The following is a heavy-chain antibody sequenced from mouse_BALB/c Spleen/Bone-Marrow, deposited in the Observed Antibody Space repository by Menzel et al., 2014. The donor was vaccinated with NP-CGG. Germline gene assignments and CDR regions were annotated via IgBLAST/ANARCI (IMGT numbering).Heavy chain of an antibody. D-gene: IGHD4-1*01. V-gene: IGHV1S81*02. CDR3: AVGRGYFDY. CDR1: GYTFTSYW. Sequence: VQLQQSGAELVKPGASVKLSCKASGYTFTSYWMHWVKQRPGQGLEWLGEINPSNGRTNYNEKFKSKATLTVDKSSSTAYMQLSSLTSEDSAVYYCAVGRGYFDYWGQGTTLTGSS. J-gene: IGHJ2*01. CDR2: INPSNGRT.